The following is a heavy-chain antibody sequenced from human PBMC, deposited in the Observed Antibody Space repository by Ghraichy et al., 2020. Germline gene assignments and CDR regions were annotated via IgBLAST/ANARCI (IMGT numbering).Heavy chain of an antibody. CDR3: ARESGYDSDYYYGMDV. J-gene: IGHJ6*02. CDR1: GGSISSGGYY. Sequence: TLSLTCTVSGGSISSGGYYWSWIRQHPGKGLEWIGYIYYSGSTYYNPSLKSRVTISVDTSKNQFSLKLSSVTAADTAVYYCARESGYDSDYYYGMDVWGQGTTVTVSS. CDR2: IYYSGST. V-gene: IGHV4-31*03. D-gene: IGHD5-12*01.